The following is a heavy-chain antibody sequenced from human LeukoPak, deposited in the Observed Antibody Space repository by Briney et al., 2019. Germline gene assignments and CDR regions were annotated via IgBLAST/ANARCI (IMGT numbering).Heavy chain of an antibody. V-gene: IGHV3-48*02. D-gene: IGHD3-9*01. CDR1: RFSFTDYP. CDR2: IRTTAEGAKYA. Sequence: GGALRLSCATSRFSFTDYPMNWVRKAPGKGLEWISNIRTTAEGAKYAYYADSVKGRVTISRDDGKNTLYLHMNSLRDDDTAVYYCATDQRYAFDYWGQGILVTVSS. CDR3: ATDQRYAFDY. J-gene: IGHJ4*02.